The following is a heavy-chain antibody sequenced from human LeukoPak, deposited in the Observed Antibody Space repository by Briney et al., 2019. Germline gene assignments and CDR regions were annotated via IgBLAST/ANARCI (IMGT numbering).Heavy chain of an antibody. J-gene: IGHJ6*02. D-gene: IGHD2-2*01. V-gene: IGHV3-7*01. CDR2: IKQDGSEK. CDR3: ARAVVPATGFGYYGMDV. CDR1: GFTFSSYW. Sequence: GGSLRLSCAASGFTFSSYWMSWVRQAPGKGLEWVANIKQDGSEKYYVDSVKGRFTISRDNAKNSLYLQMNSLRAEDTAVYYCARAVVPATGFGYYGMDVWGQGTTVTVSS.